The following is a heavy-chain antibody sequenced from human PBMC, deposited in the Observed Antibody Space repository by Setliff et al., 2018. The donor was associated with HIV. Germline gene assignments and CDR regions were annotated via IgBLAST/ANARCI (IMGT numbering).Heavy chain of an antibody. J-gene: IGHJ4*02. D-gene: IGHD3-3*01. CDR3: VRGGGEHYSLFSGYYTPWGDF. Sequence: SETLSLTCGVFRWPFSGYFWSWIRQSPGRGLEWIGEINFSGTTNYNPSLKSRVTISIDTSKEWFSLNLTSVTAADTATYYCVRGGGEHYSLFSGYYTPWGDFWGQGTLVTVSS. CDR2: INFSGTT. V-gene: IGHV4-34*01. CDR1: RWPFSGYF.